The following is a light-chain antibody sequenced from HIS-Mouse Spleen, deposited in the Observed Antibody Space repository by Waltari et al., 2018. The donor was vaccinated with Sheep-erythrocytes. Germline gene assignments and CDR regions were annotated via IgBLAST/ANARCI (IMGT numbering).Light chain of an antibody. V-gene: IGLV3-10*01. CDR2: EDS. CDR1: ALPKKY. CDR3: YSTDSSGNHSNWV. Sequence: SYELTQPPSVSVSPGQTARITCSGDALPKKYAYWYQQKSGQAPVLVIYEDSKRPPGIPEGFSGSRSGKMATLTISGAQVEDEADYYCYSTDSSGNHSNWVFGGGTKLTVL. J-gene: IGLJ3*02.